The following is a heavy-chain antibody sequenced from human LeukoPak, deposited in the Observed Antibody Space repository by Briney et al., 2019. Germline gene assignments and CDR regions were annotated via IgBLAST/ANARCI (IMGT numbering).Heavy chain of an antibody. CDR2: INYSENMDRDNT. V-gene: IGHV4-59*01. D-gene: IGHD1-1*01. J-gene: IGHJ5*02. Sequence: SETLSLTCTVSGGSMSSYYWSWIRQPPGKGLEWIGYINYSENMDRDNTNYSPSLKSRVTMSLDMSTNHCFLNLTSVTAADSAVYYCARGRAGIDRWGRGTLVIVS. CDR1: GGSMSSYY. CDR3: ARGRAGIDR.